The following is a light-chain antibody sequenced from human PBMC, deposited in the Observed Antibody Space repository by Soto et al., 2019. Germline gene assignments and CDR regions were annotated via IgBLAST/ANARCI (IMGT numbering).Light chain of an antibody. CDR2: AAS. Sequence: AIQMTQSPSSLSASVGDRVTITCRASQGIRNDLGWYQQKPGKAPKLLIFAASSLQRGVPSRFSGSGSGTDFNLTISSLQPEDFATYFCLQDYNYPRTFGQGTKLEIK. J-gene: IGKJ2*01. CDR3: LQDYNYPRT. CDR1: QGIRND. V-gene: IGKV1-6*01.